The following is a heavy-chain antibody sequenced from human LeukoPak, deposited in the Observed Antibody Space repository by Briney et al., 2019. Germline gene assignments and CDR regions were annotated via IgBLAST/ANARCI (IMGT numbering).Heavy chain of an antibody. J-gene: IGHJ5*02. CDR1: GFTFSNAW. CDR3: TTQYYDFWSGYSPLRFDP. CDR2: IKSKTDGGTT. V-gene: IGHV3-15*01. D-gene: IGHD3-3*01. Sequence: GGSLRLSCAASGFTFSNAWMSWVRQAPGKGLGWVGRIKSKTDGGTTDYAAPVKGRFTISRDDSKNTLYLQMNSLKTEDTAVYYCTTQYYDFWSGYSPLRFDPWGQGTLVTVSS.